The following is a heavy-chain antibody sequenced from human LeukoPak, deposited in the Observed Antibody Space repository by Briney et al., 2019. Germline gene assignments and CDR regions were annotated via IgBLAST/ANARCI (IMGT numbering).Heavy chain of an antibody. CDR1: GGSISSYY. D-gene: IGHD7-27*01. CDR3: ARVSITNWGFVY. V-gene: IGHV4-4*07. CDR2: IYTSGST. Sequence: SETLSLTCTVSGGSISSYYWSWIRQPAGKGLEWTGRIYTSGSTNYNPSLKSRVTMSVDTSKNQFSLKLSSVTAADTAVCYCARVSITNWGFVYWGQGTLVTVSS. J-gene: IGHJ4*02.